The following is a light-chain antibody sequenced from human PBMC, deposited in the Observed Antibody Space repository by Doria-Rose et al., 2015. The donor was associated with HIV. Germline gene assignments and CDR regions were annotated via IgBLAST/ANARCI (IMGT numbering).Light chain of an antibody. V-gene: IGKV1-27*01. CDR3: QKYNSAPRT. Sequence: DIQMTQSPSSLSASVGDKVIITCRATQDRSNYLAWYQQKPDKVPNLLIYAASSLQSGVPPRFSGSGSGTNYTLTISSLQPEDVATYYCQKYNSAPRTFGQGTKVEIQ. CDR1: QDRSNY. J-gene: IGKJ1*01. CDR2: AAS.